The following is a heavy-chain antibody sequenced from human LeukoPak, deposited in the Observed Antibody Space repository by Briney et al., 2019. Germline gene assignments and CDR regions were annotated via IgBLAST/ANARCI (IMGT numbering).Heavy chain of an antibody. CDR1: GFSFSSYA. D-gene: IGHD2-15*01. J-gene: IGHJ4*02. Sequence: GGSLRLSCAASGFSFSSYAMHWVRQAPGKGLEWVAVISYDASNKYYADSVKGRFTIPRDNSKNTLYLQVNSLRGDDTAVYFCSRDRGYCSGGSCYEFDHWGQGTLVTVSS. V-gene: IGHV3-30-3*01. CDR3: SRDRGYCSGGSCYEFDH. CDR2: ISYDASNK.